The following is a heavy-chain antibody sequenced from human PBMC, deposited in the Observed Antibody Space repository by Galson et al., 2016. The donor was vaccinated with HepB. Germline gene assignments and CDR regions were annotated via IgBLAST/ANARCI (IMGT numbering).Heavy chain of an antibody. CDR2: INPNSDST. D-gene: IGHD2-15*01. CDR1: GYTFTSYY. V-gene: IGHV1-46*01. Sequence: SVKVSCKASGYTFTSYYMHWVRQAPGQGLEWMGIINPNSDSTDYEQKFQGRVTMTRDTSTSTFYMELSSLRSEDTAVYYRARDGLSGTVVVKFDYWGQGTLVTVSS. J-gene: IGHJ4*02. CDR3: ARDGLSGTVVVKFDY.